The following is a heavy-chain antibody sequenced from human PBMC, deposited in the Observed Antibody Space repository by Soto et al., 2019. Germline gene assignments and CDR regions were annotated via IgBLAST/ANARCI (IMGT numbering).Heavy chain of an antibody. CDR3: ARDIAAAEYYYYGMDV. CDR1: GGSISSYY. Sequence: QVQLQESGPGLVKPSETLSLTCTVSGGSISSYYWSWIRQPPGKGLEWIGYIYYSGSTNYNPSLKRRVTISVDQAQDQFSLKLSSVTAADTAVYYCARDIAAAEYYYYGMDVWGQGTTFTVSS. V-gene: IGHV4-59*01. D-gene: IGHD6-13*01. J-gene: IGHJ6*02. CDR2: IYYSGST.